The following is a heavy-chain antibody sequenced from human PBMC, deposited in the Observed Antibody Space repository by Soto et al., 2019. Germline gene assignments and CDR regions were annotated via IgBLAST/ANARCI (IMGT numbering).Heavy chain of an antibody. Sequence: GGSLRLSCAASGFTFSNALMSWVRQAPGKGLEWVGRIKSKTDGGTTDYAAPVKGRFTISRDDSKNTLYLQMNSLKTEDTAVYYCTAYHYYDRGLFAFDIWGPGTMITV. CDR1: GFTFSNAL. V-gene: IGHV3-15*01. CDR3: TAYHYYDRGLFAFDI. J-gene: IGHJ3*02. CDR2: IKSKTDGGTT. D-gene: IGHD3-22*01.